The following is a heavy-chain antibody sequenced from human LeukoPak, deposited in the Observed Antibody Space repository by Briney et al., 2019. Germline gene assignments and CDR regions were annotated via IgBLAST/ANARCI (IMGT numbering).Heavy chain of an antibody. CDR1: GGTFSSYA. Sequence: SVKVSCKASGGTFSSYAISWVRQAPGQGLEWMGGIIPIFGTANYAQKLQGRVTMTTDTSTSTAYMELRSLRSDDTAVYYCARDTHPYYCDSSGYYPWGQGTLVTVSS. V-gene: IGHV1-69*05. CDR3: ARDTHPYYCDSSGYYP. CDR2: IIPIFGTA. D-gene: IGHD3-22*01. J-gene: IGHJ5*02.